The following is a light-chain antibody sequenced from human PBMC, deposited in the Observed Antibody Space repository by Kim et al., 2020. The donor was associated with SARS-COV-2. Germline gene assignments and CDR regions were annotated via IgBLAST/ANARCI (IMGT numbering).Light chain of an antibody. V-gene: IGKV3-20*01. CDR3: QQYGSSTET. J-gene: IGKJ2*01. CDR2: GAS. CDR1: QSVSSSY. Sequence: LSPGERATRSCRASQSVSSSYLAWYQQKPGQAPRLLIYGASSMATGIPDRFSGSGSGTDFTLTISRLEPEDFAVYYCQQYGSSTETFGQGTKLEI.